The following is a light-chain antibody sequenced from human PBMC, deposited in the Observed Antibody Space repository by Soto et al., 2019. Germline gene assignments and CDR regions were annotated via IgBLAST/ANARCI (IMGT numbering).Light chain of an antibody. J-gene: IGLJ1*01. CDR2: DVS. CDR3: CSFTSSNTHV. Sequence: QSALTQPRSVSGSPGQSVTISCTGTSSDVGAYNYVSWYQQHPGKAPKLMIYDVSKRPSGVPDRFSGSKSGNTASLTISGLQAEDEADYYCCSFTSSNTHVFGTGTKLTVL. CDR1: SSDVGAYNY. V-gene: IGLV2-11*01.